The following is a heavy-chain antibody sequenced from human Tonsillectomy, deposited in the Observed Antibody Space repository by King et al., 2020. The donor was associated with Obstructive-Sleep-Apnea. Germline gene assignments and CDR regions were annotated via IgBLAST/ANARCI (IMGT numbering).Heavy chain of an antibody. CDR2: ISGSGGST. CDR3: AKDRKNIAVAGTDL. D-gene: IGHD6-19*01. Sequence: VQLVESGGGLVQPGGSLRLSCSASGFTFSSYAMSWVRQAPGKGLEWVSGISGSGGSTYYADSVKGRFTNSRDNSKNTLYLQMNSLRAEDTAVYYCAKDRKNIAVAGTDLWGQGTLVTVSS. CDR1: GFTFSSYA. V-gene: IGHV3-23*04. J-gene: IGHJ4*02.